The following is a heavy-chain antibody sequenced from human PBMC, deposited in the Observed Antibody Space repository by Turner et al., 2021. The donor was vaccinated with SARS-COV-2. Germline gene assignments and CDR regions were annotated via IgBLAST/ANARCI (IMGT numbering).Heavy chain of an antibody. V-gene: IGHV3-30*18. CDR2: IAYDGSNK. J-gene: IGHJ4*02. Sequence: QVQLVESGGGVVQPGRSLRLSCAASGFTFSSYGMNWVRQAPGKGLEWVAVIAYDGSNKYYADSVKGRFTISRDNSKNTLYLQMNSLRAEDTAVYYCAKDGAPFLLYFGEPTFYFDYWGQGTLVTVSS. CDR1: GFTFSSYG. D-gene: IGHD3-10*01. CDR3: AKDGAPFLLYFGEPTFYFDY.